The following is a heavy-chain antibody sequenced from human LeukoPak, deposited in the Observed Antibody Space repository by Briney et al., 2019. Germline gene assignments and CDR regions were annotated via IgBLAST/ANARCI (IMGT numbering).Heavy chain of an antibody. V-gene: IGHV1-8*02. CDR2: INPNSGDT. D-gene: IGHD3-10*01. CDR1: GYTFTVYY. J-gene: IGHJ6*03. Sequence: ASVKVSCKASGYTFTVYYMYWVRQAPGQGLEWMGRINPNSGDTGYAQKFQGRVTMTRNTSISTAYMELSSLRSEDTAVYYCARRMVRGVIMLWDYYMDVWGKGTTVTVSS. CDR3: ARRMVRGVIMLWDYYMDV.